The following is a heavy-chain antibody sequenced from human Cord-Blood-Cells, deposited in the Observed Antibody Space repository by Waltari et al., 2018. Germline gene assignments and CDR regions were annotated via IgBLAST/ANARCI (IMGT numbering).Heavy chain of an antibody. V-gene: IGHV4-34*01. CDR1: GGSFSGYS. Sequence: QVQLQPWGAGLLRPAETLSPTCAVSGGSFSGYSCDRSGQTPGKGREWIGESNHSGSTNYNPVLKSRVTISVDTSKNQFSLKLSSVTAADTAVYYCARGRGYYDFWSGYYYYYMDVWGKGTTVTVSS. D-gene: IGHD3-3*01. CDR3: ARGRGYYDFWSGYYYYYMDV. J-gene: IGHJ6*03. CDR2: SNHSGST.